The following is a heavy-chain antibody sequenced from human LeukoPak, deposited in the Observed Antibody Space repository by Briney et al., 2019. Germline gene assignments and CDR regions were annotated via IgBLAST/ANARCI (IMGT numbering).Heavy chain of an antibody. D-gene: IGHD3-22*01. CDR2: INPNSGGT. CDR1: GYTFTGYY. CDR3: ARDPRNTYYYDSSGYYYPHGMDV. Sequence: APVEVSCTPSGYTFTGYYMHWVREAPGQGLEWMGWINPNSGGTNYAQKFQGRVTMTWDTSISTAYMELSRLRSDDTAVYYCARDPRNTYYYDSSGYYYPHGMDVWGQGTTVTVSS. V-gene: IGHV1-2*02. J-gene: IGHJ6*02.